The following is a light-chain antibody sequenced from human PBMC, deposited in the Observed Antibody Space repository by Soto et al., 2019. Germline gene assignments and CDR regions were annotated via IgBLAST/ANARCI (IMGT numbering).Light chain of an antibody. CDR3: QQSYSRWT. CDR1: QSISRN. J-gene: IGKJ1*01. V-gene: IGKV1-39*01. Sequence: DILMTQSPSSLSASVGDRVTITCRASQSISRNLNWYQQRPGRAPKLLIRTTSNLQSGVPSRFSGSGSGTDFALTISSLEPEDFATYYCQQSYSRWTFGQGTKV. CDR2: TTS.